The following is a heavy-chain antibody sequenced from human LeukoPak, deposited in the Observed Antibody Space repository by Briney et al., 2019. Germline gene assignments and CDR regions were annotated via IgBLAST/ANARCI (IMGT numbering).Heavy chain of an antibody. D-gene: IGHD6-13*01. CDR2: VYSSGST. J-gene: IGHJ4*02. CDR3: ARKGVLAAAGTFDY. CDR1: GGSISSYY. Sequence: SGTLSLTCTVSGGSISSYYWTWIRQPAGKGLEWIGRVYSSGSTNYNPSLKSRVTMSVDTSKNQFSLRLNSVTAADTAVYYCARKGVLAAAGTFDYWGQGTLVTVSS. V-gene: IGHV4-4*07.